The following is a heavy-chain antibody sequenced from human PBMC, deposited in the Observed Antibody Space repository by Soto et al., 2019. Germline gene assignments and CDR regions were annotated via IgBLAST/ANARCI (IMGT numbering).Heavy chain of an antibody. CDR1: GGSIRSSDYS. V-gene: IGHV4-39*01. CDR3: ARHRRGYSSYCYYGMDV. D-gene: IGHD5-18*01. J-gene: IGHJ6*02. CDR2: IFYSGNS. Sequence: SETLSLTCSVSGGSIRSSDYSWGWIRQSPEKGLEWIANIFYSGNSYYNPSLKSRVTISVDTSKNQFSLKPRSVTAADTALYYCARHRRGYSSYCYYGMDVWGRGTTATVSS.